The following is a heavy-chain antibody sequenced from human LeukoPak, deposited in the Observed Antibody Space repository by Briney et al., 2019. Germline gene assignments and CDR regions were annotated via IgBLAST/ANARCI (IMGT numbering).Heavy chain of an antibody. CDR3: ARGTVRRGDWFDP. J-gene: IGHJ5*02. V-gene: IGHV4-61*01. CDR1: GGSVSGGNYY. Sequence: SETLSLTCAVSGGSVSGGNYYWSWIRQPPGTGLEWIGYIYYSGSTNYNPSLKSRVTMSVDTSQNQFSLKLSSVTAADTAVYYCARGTVRRGDWFDPWGQGTLVTVSS. D-gene: IGHD4-17*01. CDR2: IYYSGST.